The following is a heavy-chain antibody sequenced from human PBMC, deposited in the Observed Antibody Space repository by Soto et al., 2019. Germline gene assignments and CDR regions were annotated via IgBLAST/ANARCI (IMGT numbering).Heavy chain of an antibody. V-gene: IGHV1-18*04. Sequence: ASVKVSCKASGYTFTTYGISWVRQAPGQGLEWMGWISAYNGNTNYEQKLQGRVTMTTDKSTSTAYMELRSLRSDDTAVYYCASGEDYGSGTKDWYFDYWGQGTLVTVSS. CDR2: ISAYNGNT. CDR1: GYTFTTYG. CDR3: ASGEDYGSGTKDWYFDY. D-gene: IGHD3-10*01. J-gene: IGHJ4*02.